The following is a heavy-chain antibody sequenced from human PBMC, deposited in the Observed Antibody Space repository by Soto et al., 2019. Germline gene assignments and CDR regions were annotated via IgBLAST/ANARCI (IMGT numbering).Heavy chain of an antibody. Sequence: ASVKVSCKASGYTFTSYDINWVRQATGQGLEWMGWMNPNSGSTGYAQKFQGRVTMTRNTSISTAYMELSSLRSEDTAVYYCARGGGSRYYDFWSGYQVYYGMDVWGQGTTVTVSS. J-gene: IGHJ6*02. D-gene: IGHD3-3*01. CDR2: MNPNSGST. CDR1: GYTFTSYD. CDR3: ARGGGSRYYDFWSGYQVYYGMDV. V-gene: IGHV1-8*01.